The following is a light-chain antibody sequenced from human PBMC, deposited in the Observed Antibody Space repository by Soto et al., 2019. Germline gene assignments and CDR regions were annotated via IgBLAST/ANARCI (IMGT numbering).Light chain of an antibody. CDR3: LQDYNLWT. Sequence: DLQMTQSPSSLSASVGDRVTITCQASQDISNYLNWYQQKPGKAPKLLIYDASNLETGVPSRFSGSGSGTDFTFTISSLQPEDIATYYCLQDYNLWTFGQGTKVEI. J-gene: IGKJ1*01. CDR2: DAS. V-gene: IGKV1-33*01. CDR1: QDISNY.